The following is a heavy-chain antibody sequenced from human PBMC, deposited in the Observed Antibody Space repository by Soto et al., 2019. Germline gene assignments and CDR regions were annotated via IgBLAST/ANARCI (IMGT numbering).Heavy chain of an antibody. Sequence: EVQLLESGGDLVQPGGSLRISCAASGFTFRASTMSWVRQAPGKGLEWVSAVSETGRGTYYADSVKGRFTISRDNSKNTLYLEMNSLRAEDTAVYYCVKEKTTGGRPFDSWGQGTLVTVSS. V-gene: IGHV3-23*01. CDR2: VSETGRGT. J-gene: IGHJ4*02. CDR1: GFTFRAST. D-gene: IGHD3-16*01. CDR3: VKEKTTGGRPFDS.